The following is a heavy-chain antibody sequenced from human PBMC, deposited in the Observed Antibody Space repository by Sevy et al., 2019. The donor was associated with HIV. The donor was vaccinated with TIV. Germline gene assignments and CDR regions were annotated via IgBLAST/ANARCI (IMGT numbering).Heavy chain of an antibody. J-gene: IGHJ5*02. Sequence: GGSLRLSCISSGFSFSYYGIHWVRQSPGKGLDWVALISHDGINEYYADSVKGRFTISRDDSKSSLYLQMNTLRAEDTAVYYCARDAGYSVNWYPRFDPWGQGTLVTVSS. V-gene: IGHV3-30*03. CDR1: GFSFSYYG. CDR3: ARDAGYSVNWYPRFDP. D-gene: IGHD6-13*01. CDR2: ISHDGINE.